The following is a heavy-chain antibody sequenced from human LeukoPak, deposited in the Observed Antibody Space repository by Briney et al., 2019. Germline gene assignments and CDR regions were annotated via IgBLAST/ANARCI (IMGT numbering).Heavy chain of an antibody. V-gene: IGHV3-23*01. CDR1: GFTFSSFG. D-gene: IGHD2-15*01. Sequence: PGGSLRLSCAASGFTFSSFGMSWVRQAPGKGLEWVSAISGSVVTTYYADSVKGRFTISRDNSKNTLYLQMNSLRAEDTAVYYCAKDRTDCSGGSCYLPQGYMDVWGKGTTVTVSS. J-gene: IGHJ6*03. CDR2: ISGSVVTT. CDR3: AKDRTDCSGGSCYLPQGYMDV.